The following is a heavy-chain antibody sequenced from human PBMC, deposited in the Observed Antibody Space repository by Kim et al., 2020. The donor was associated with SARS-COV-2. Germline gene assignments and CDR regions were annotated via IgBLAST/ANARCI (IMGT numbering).Heavy chain of an antibody. CDR1: GFTFSDYY. Sequence: GGSLRLSCAASGFTFSDYYMSWIRQAPGKGLEWVSYISSSSSYTNYADSVKGRFTISRDNAKNSLYLQMNSLRAEDTAVYYCARALHVLRYFDWLLDALAGYWGQGTLVTVSS. CDR3: ARALHVLRYFDWLLDALAGY. V-gene: IGHV3-11*06. J-gene: IGHJ4*02. D-gene: IGHD3-9*01. CDR2: ISSSSSYT.